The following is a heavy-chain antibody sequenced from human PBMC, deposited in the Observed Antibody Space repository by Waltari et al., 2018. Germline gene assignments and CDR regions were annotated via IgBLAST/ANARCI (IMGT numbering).Heavy chain of an antibody. J-gene: IGHJ6*03. D-gene: IGHD2-15*01. Sequence: GSCKASGYTFTSYGISWVRQAPGQGLEWMGWISAYNGNTNYAQKLQGRVTMTTDTSTSTAYMELRSLRSDDTAVYYCARGAWPRPDMRVLYYYYYYMDVWGKGTTVTVSS. CDR3: ARGAWPRPDMRVLYYYYYYMDV. CDR1: GYTFTSYG. V-gene: IGHV1-18*01. CDR2: ISAYNGNT.